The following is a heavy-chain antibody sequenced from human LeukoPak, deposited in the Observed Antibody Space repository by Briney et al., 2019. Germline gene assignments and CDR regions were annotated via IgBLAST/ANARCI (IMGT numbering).Heavy chain of an antibody. J-gene: IGHJ4*02. V-gene: IGHV4-59*06. CDR2: IYYSGST. CDR1: GGSISSYY. CDR3: ARLNVEMATIDY. Sequence: SETLSLTCTVSGGSISSYYWSWIRQHPGKGLEWIGYIYYSGSTYYNPSLKSRVTISVDTSKNQFSLKLSSVTAADTAVYYCARLNVEMATIDYWGQGTLVTVSS. D-gene: IGHD5-24*01.